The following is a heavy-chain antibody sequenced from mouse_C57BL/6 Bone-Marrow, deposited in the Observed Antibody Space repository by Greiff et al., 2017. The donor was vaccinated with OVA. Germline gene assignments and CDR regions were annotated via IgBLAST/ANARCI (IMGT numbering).Heavy chain of an antibody. CDR3: TRWGIRYFDV. CDR1: GYTFTDYE. V-gene: IGHV1-15*01. J-gene: IGHJ1*03. Sequence: QVQLQQPGAELVRPGASVTLSCKASGYTFTDYEMHWVKQTPVHGLEWIGAIDPETGGTAYNQKFKGKAILTADKSASTAYMELRSLTSEDSAVYYCTRWGIRYFDVWGTGTTVTVSS. CDR2: IDPETGGT.